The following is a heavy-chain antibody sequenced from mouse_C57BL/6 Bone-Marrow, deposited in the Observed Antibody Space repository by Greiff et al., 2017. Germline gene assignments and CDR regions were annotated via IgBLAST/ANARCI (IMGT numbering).Heavy chain of an antibody. CDR2: ISDGGSYT. D-gene: IGHD1-1*02. J-gene: IGHJ2*01. Sequence: EVMLVESGGGLVKPGGSLKLSCAASGFTFRSYAMSWVRQTPEKRLEWVATISDGGSYTYYPDNVKGRFTISRDNAKNNLYLQMSHLKSEDTAMYYCARETYGFDYWGQGTTLTVSS. CDR3: ARETYGFDY. V-gene: IGHV5-4*01. CDR1: GFTFRSYA.